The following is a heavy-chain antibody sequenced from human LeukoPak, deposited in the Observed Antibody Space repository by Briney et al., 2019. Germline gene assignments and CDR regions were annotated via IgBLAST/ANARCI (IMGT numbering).Heavy chain of an antibody. CDR2: ISGSGGDT. CDR3: AKGQQSGSYSSSDY. J-gene: IGHJ4*02. CDR1: GFTFSTYT. Sequence: GGSLRLSCAASGFTFSTYTMNWVRQAPGKGLEWVSVISGSGGDTYYADSVKGRFTIPRDNSKNTLYLQMNSLRAEDTAVYHCAKGQQSGSYSSSDYWGQGTLVTVSS. D-gene: IGHD1-26*01. V-gene: IGHV3-23*01.